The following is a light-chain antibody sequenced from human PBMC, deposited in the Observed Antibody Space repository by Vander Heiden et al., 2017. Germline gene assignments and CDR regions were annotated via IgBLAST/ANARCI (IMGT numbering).Light chain of an antibody. Sequence: DVQMTQSPPSLSASVTDRVSITCRASQDILNNLHWYQQRPGKAPKLLIYAVSNLQTGVPSRFSGSGSGTSFTLTISSLQPEDFAIYYCQQSYSTPYTFGQGTKLEIK. J-gene: IGKJ2*01. CDR3: QQSYSTPYT. CDR1: QDILNN. V-gene: IGKV1-39*01. CDR2: AVS.